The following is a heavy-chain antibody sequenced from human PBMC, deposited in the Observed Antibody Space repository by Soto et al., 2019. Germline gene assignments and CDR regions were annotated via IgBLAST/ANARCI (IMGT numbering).Heavy chain of an antibody. CDR3: AKLRYFDWSAYNWFEY. Sequence: EVLVLESGGGLVQPGGSLRLSCAASGFTFSSYAMTWVRQAPGKGLEWVSGISGSGATTSYADSVKGRFTVSRENSKNTLYLQMNSLRVEDTAVYHCAKLRYFDWSAYNWFEYWGQGTPVTVSS. J-gene: IGHJ5*01. D-gene: IGHD3-9*01. CDR1: GFTFSSYA. V-gene: IGHV3-23*01. CDR2: ISGSGATT.